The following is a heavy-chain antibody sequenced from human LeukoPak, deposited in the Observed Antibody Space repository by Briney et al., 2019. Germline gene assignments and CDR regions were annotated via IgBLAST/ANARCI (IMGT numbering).Heavy chain of an antibody. V-gene: IGHV3-48*02. Sequence: GGALRLSCAASGFTFSNYSMNWVRQAPGKGLEGVSYISTRSGTIYYTDSVKGRFTISRDNAKNSLYLQMNSLRDEDTAVYYCARDRGGYEFFDYWGQGILVTVSS. CDR2: ISTRSGTI. CDR1: GFTFSNYS. CDR3: ARDRGGYEFFDY. J-gene: IGHJ4*02. D-gene: IGHD5-12*01.